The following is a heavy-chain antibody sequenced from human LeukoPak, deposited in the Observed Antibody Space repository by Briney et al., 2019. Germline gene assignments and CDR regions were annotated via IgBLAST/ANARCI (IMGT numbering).Heavy chain of an antibody. V-gene: IGHV4-59*01. D-gene: IGHD2-2*01. CDR2: IYNSGNI. J-gene: IGHJ6*04. CDR3: VRNAHVDV. Sequence: SETLSLTCTVSGGSISSGYWSWIRQPPGKGLEWIGYIYNSGNINYNPSLKSRVTMSVDTSRNQLSLKLSSVTAADTAVYYCVRNAHVDVWGKGTTVIVSS. CDR1: GGSISSGY.